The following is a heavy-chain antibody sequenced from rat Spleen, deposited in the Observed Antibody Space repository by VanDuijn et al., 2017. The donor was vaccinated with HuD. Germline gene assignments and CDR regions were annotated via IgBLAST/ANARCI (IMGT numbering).Heavy chain of an antibody. CDR2: ITNASGRT. CDR1: GFTFSDYY. Sequence: EVQMVESGGGLVKPGRSLKLSCVASGFTFSDYYMAWIRQAPGKGLEWVASITNASGRTYYPDSVKGRFTISRDNAKNTQYLQMDSLRSEDTATYYCTTVERTYWYFDFWGPGTMVTVSS. V-gene: IGHV5-20*01. CDR3: TTVERTYWYFDF. J-gene: IGHJ1*01.